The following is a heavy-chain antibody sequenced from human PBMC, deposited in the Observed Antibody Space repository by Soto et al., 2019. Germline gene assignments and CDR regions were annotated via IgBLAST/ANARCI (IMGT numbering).Heavy chain of an antibody. Sequence: GPSGRVHSRAAGYTGRGYEVSCVRQATGQGLEWMGWMNPNSGNTGSAQNFQGRVTMTRNTSISTAYMELSSLRSEDTAVYYCARARYSTSHHWFDPWGQGPLFPVS. D-gene: IGHD6-6*01. CDR2: MNPNSGNT. J-gene: IGHJ5*02. CDR3: ARARYSTSHHWFDP. V-gene: IGHV1-8*01. CDR1: GYTGRGYE.